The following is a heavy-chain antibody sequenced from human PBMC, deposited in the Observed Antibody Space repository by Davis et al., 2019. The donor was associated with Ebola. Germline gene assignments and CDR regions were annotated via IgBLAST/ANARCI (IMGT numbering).Heavy chain of an antibody. CDR2: ISGSGSI. Sequence: GSLRLSCTVSGVSISSHYWSWIRQPPGKRPEWIAYISGSGSIKYNPSLLSRVAISVDTSKNQMSLKLSSVTAADTAVYYCARVRVSRFDPWGQGTLVTVSS. J-gene: IGHJ5*02. V-gene: IGHV4-59*11. CDR1: GVSISSHY. CDR3: ARVRVSRFDP.